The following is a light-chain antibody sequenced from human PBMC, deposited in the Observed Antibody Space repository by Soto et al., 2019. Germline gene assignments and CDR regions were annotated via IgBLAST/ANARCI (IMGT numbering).Light chain of an antibody. V-gene: IGKV1-33*01. CDR2: DAS. CDR3: QQSDRLPIT. Sequence: DIQMTQSPSSLSASVGDRVTITCRASQDISNYLYWYQQRPGKAPKLLIYDASNLERGVPSRFSGTRSGTHFTFAITSLQPEDVATYYCQQSDRLPITFGQGTRLE. CDR1: QDISNY. J-gene: IGKJ5*01.